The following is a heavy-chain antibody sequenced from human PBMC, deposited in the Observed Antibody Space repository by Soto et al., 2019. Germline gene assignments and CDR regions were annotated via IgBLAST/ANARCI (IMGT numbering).Heavy chain of an antibody. J-gene: IGHJ6*02. CDR2: INHSGST. Sequence: SETLSLTCAVYGGSFSGYYWSWIRQPPGKGLEWIGEINHSGSTNYNPSLKSRVTISVDTSKNQFSLKLSSVTAADTAVYYCALQDILNGYDYYGMDVWGQGTTVTVSS. CDR1: GGSFSGYY. CDR3: ALQDILNGYDYYGMDV. V-gene: IGHV4-34*01. D-gene: IGHD3-9*01.